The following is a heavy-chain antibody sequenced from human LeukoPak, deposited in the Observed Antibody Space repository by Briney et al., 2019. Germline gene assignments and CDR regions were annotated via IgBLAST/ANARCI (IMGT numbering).Heavy chain of an antibody. J-gene: IGHJ4*02. CDR2: IYHSGST. CDR1: GGSISSGGYS. D-gene: IGHD3-16*02. Sequence: SETLSLICTVSGGSISSGGYSWSWIRQPPGKGLEWIGYIYHSGSTYYNPSLKSRVTISVDRSKNQFSLKLNSVTAADTAVYYCARGPNYVWGSYRYFDYWGQGTLVTVSS. V-gene: IGHV4-30-2*01. CDR3: ARGPNYVWGSYRYFDY.